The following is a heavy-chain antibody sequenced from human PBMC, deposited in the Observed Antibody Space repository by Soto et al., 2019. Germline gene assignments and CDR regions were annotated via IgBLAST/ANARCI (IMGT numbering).Heavy chain of an antibody. V-gene: IGHV1-8*01. D-gene: IGHD2-2*01. CDR2: MNPNSGNT. CDR3: ARRRHCSSTSCYGASVFDY. J-gene: IGHJ4*02. Sequence: RASVKVSCKASGYTFTSYDINWVRQATGQGLEWMGWMNPNSGNTGYAQKFQGRVTMTRNTSISTAYMELSSLRSEDTAVYYCARRRHCSSTSCYGASVFDYWGQGTLVTVSS. CDR1: GYTFTSYD.